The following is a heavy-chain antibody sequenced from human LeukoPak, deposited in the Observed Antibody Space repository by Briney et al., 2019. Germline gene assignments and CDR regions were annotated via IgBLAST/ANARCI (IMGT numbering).Heavy chain of an antibody. Sequence: ASVKVSCKASGYTFTGYYMHWVRQAPGQGLEWMGWTSPNTGGTNYAEKFQGRVTMTRDTSISTAYMELSRLRSDDTAVYYCARNSGWYGVSWGQGTLVTVSS. D-gene: IGHD6-19*01. V-gene: IGHV1-2*02. J-gene: IGHJ4*02. CDR1: GYTFTGYY. CDR3: ARNSGWYGVS. CDR2: TSPNTGGT.